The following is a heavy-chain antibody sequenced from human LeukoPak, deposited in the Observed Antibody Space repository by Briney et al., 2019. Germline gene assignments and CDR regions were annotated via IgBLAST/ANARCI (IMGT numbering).Heavy chain of an antibody. J-gene: IGHJ4*02. Sequence: SETLSLTCAVYGGSFSGYYWSWIRQPPGKGLEWIGEINHSGSTNYNPSLKSRVTISVDTPKNQFSLKLSSVTAADMAVYYCARDFYGDYYFDYWGQGTLVTVSS. D-gene: IGHD4-17*01. CDR3: ARDFYGDYYFDY. CDR2: INHSGST. CDR1: GGSFSGYY. V-gene: IGHV4-34*01.